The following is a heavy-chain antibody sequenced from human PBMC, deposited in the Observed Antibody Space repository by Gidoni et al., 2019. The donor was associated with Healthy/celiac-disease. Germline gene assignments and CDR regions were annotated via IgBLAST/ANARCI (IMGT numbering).Heavy chain of an antibody. CDR2: ISYDGSNK. J-gene: IGHJ6*03. CDR1: GFTFSSYG. D-gene: IGHD2-2*01. V-gene: IGHV3-30*18. Sequence: QVQLVESGGGVVQPGRSLRLSCAASGFTFSSYGMHWVRQAPGKGLEWVAVISYDGSNKYYADSVKGRFTISRDNSKNTLYLQMNSLRAEDTAVYYCAKGAACSSTSCYNMDVWGKGTTVTVSS. CDR3: AKGAACSSTSCYNMDV.